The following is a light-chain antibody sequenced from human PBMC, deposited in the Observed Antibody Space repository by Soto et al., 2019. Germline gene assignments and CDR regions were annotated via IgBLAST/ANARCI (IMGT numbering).Light chain of an antibody. J-gene: IGKJ1*01. Sequence: ENVLTQSPGTLSLSPGGRATLSCRASQSVSNNYLAWYQKKAGQAPRLLIYGASNRATGIPDWFGGSGSGTVFTLTISRLEPEDFAVYYCQQYGSSGTFGQGTKVDIK. V-gene: IGKV3-20*01. CDR2: GAS. CDR3: QQYGSSGT. CDR1: QSVSNNY.